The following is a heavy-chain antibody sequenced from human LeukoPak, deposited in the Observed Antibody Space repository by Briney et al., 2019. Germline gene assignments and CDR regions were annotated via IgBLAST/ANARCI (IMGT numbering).Heavy chain of an antibody. CDR1: GFTFNSYD. J-gene: IGHJ4*02. V-gene: IGHV3-13*01. CDR2: IGTAGDT. Sequence: GGSLRLSCAASGFTFNSYDMHWVRHTTGRGLEWVSGIGTAGDTYSPGSVKGRFTISRDNAKNSLYLQMNSLRVDDTAVYSCARGQQMVRYWGQGTLVTVSS. CDR3: ARGQQMVRY. D-gene: IGHD6-13*01.